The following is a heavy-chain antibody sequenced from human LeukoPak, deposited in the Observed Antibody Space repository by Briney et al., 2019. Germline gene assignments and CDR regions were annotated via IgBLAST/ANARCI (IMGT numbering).Heavy chain of an antibody. CDR1: GYTFTGYY. V-gene: IGHV1-2*02. CDR2: INPNSGGT. J-gene: IGHJ4*02. Sequence: ASVKVSCKASGYTFTGYYMHWVRQAPGQGLEWMGWINPNSGGTNYTQKFQGRVTMTRDTSISTAYMELSRLRSDDTAVYYCARSDSSSWHLDYWGQGTLVTVSS. CDR3: ARSDSSSWHLDY. D-gene: IGHD6-13*01.